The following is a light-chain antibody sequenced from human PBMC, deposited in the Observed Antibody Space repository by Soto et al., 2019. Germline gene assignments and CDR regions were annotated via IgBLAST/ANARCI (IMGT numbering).Light chain of an antibody. V-gene: IGKV3-15*01. CDR3: QQYNNWPRFT. CDR2: GAS. CDR1: QSVSSN. Sequence: EIVLTQSPATLSVSPGERATLSCRASQSVSSNLAWYQQKPGQAPRLLIYGASTRANGIPARFSGIGSGTEFTLSISSLPSEDFAVYSCQQYNNWPRFTFGPGTKVDIK. J-gene: IGKJ3*01.